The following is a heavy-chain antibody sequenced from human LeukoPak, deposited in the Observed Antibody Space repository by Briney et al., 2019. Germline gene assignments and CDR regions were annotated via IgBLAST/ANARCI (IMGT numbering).Heavy chain of an antibody. Sequence: SETLSLTCTVSGGSISSSYYYWGWVRQPPGKGLEWIGSLYYSGWSTYYNPSLKSRVTISVDTSKNQFSLKLSSVTAADTAVYYCARGCAPDTAMVPYYFDYWGQGTLVTVSS. V-gene: IGHV4-39*07. D-gene: IGHD5-18*01. CDR2: LYYSGWST. CDR1: GGSISSSYYY. CDR3: ARGCAPDTAMVPYYFDY. J-gene: IGHJ4*02.